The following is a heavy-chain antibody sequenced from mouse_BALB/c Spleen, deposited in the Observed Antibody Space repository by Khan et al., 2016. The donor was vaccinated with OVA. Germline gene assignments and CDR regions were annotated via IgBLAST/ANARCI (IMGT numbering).Heavy chain of an antibody. V-gene: IGHV3-2*02. Sequence: EVQLVESGPGLVKPSQSLSLTCTVTGYSLTSNYAWNWIRQFPGNKLEWMGYINYSGSTSYTPSLKSRISITRDTSKNQFFLQLNSVTTEDTDTYFCARGRAYWGQGTLVTVSA. J-gene: IGHJ3*01. CDR2: INYSGST. D-gene: IGHD3-3*01. CDR1: GYSLTSNYA. CDR3: ARGRAY.